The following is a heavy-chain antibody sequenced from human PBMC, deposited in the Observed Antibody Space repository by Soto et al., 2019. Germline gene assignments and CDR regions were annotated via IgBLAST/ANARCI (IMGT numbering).Heavy chain of an antibody. CDR2: IYSGGST. CDR1: GFTFSSYA. Sequence: GGSLRLSCAASGFTFSSYAMSWVRQAPGKGLEWVSVIYSGGSTYYADSVKGRFTISRHNSKNTLYLQMNSLRAEDTAVYYCARVGYGSGSYDYWGQGTLVTVSS. CDR3: ARVGYGSGSYDY. J-gene: IGHJ4*02. V-gene: IGHV3-53*04. D-gene: IGHD3-10*01.